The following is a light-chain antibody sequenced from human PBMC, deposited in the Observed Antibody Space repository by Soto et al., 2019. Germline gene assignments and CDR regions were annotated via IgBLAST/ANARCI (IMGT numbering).Light chain of an antibody. Sequence: EIVMTQSPDTLSVSPGESATLSCWASQSVSSNLAWYPQKPGQAPRLLIYGASTRATGIPARFSGSGSGTEFTLTISGLQSEDFAVYYCQQYNNWPRRTFGQGTKVDIK. CDR1: QSVSSN. V-gene: IGKV3-15*01. CDR3: QQYNNWPRRT. J-gene: IGKJ1*01. CDR2: GAS.